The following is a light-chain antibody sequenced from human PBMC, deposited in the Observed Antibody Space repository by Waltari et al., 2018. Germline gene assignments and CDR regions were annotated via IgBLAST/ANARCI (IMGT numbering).Light chain of an antibody. Sequence: QTVLTQPPYASGTPGHSVTISWTGSRGAVGDYHSGSGYQRHPGKAPKLMIYDVNKRPSGVPYRCSGSKSGNTASLTVSGLQVEDEGDYYCGSYADTSTWVFGGGTSLTVL. CDR3: GSYADTSTWV. CDR2: DVN. V-gene: IGLV2-8*01. CDR1: RGAVGDYHS. J-gene: IGLJ3*02.